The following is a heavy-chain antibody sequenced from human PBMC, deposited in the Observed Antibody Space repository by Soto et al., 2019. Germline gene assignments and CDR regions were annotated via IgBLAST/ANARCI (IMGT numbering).Heavy chain of an antibody. CDR3: ATGPVITMVRGVMSAFDI. CDR2: FDPEDGET. Sequence: GASVKVSCKVSGYTLTELSMHWVRQAPGKGLEWMGGFDPEDGETIYAQKFQGRVTMTEDTSTDTAYMERSSLRSEDTAVYYCATGPVITMVRGVMSAFDIWGQGTMVTVSS. V-gene: IGHV1-24*01. CDR1: GYTLTELS. J-gene: IGHJ3*02. D-gene: IGHD3-10*01.